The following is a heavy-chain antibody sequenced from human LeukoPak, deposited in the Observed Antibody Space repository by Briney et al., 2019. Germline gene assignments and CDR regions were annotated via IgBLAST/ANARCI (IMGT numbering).Heavy chain of an antibody. Sequence: GGSLRLSCAASGFTFGSYWMHWVRQAPGKGLVWVTRISSDGSSTTYADPVKGRFTISRDNAKNTLYLQMSSLRAEDTAVYYCATASPPATENYYYYYGMDVWGQGTTVTVSS. V-gene: IGHV3-74*01. CDR1: GFTFGSYW. CDR2: ISSDGSST. CDR3: ATASPPATENYYYYYGMDV. J-gene: IGHJ6*02.